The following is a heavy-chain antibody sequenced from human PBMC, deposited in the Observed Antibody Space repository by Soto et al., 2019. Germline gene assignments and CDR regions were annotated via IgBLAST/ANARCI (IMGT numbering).Heavy chain of an antibody. Sequence: GGSLRLSCAASGFNFSIYTMHWVRQAPGKGLVWVSRVHSDGTTTTYADSVKGRFTISRANARNTVSLQMSSLRAEDTAIYYCARGDRGGFDLWGHGTVVTVSS. CDR2: VHSDGTTT. CDR3: ARGDRGGFDL. D-gene: IGHD3-10*01. J-gene: IGHJ3*01. V-gene: IGHV3-74*01. CDR1: GFNFSIYT.